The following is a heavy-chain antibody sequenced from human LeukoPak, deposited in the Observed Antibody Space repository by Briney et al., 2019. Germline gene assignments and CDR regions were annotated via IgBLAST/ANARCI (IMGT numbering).Heavy chain of an antibody. CDR3: ARVVRYSSGPLTDLFPYSFDY. V-gene: IGHV1-69*05. D-gene: IGHD6-19*01. J-gene: IGHJ4*02. CDR1: GGTFNSYA. Sequence: SVKVSCKASGGTFNSYAVSWVRQAPGQGLEWMGGIIPMFGTPNYAQEFQGRVTITRDTSASTAYMELSSLRSEDTAVYYCARVVRYSSGPLTDLFPYSFDYWGQGTLVTVSS. CDR2: IIPMFGTP.